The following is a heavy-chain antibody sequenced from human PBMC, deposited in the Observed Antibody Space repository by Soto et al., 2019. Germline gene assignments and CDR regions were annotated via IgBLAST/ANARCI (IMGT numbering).Heavy chain of an antibody. V-gene: IGHV3-7*01. J-gene: IGHJ4*02. Sequence: PGGSLRLSCAASGFTVSSNYMSWVRQAPGKGLEWVANIKQDGSEKYYVDSVKGRFTISRDNAKNSLYLQMNSLRAEDTAVYYCARVRVTNDLWSGSRYFDYWGQGTLVTVSS. CDR1: GFTVSSNY. D-gene: IGHD3-3*01. CDR2: IKQDGSEK. CDR3: ARVRVTNDLWSGSRYFDY.